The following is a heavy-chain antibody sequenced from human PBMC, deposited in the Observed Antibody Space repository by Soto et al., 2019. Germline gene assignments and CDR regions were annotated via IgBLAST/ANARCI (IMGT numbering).Heavy chain of an antibody. V-gene: IGHV1-69*01. D-gene: IGHD3-16*01. J-gene: IGHJ6*02. CDR3: AREGEATWAGYYGMDF. CDR2: IIPIFGTA. Sequence: QVQLVQSGAEVKKPGSSVKVSCKASGGTFSSYAISWVRQAPGQGLEWMGGIIPIFGTANYAQKFQGRVTITADESTSTAYMERSSLRSEYTAVYYWAREGEATWAGYYGMDFWGQGTTVTVSS. CDR1: GGTFSSYA.